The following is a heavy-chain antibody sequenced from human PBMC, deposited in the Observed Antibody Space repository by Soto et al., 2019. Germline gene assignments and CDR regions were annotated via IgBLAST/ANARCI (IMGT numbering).Heavy chain of an antibody. J-gene: IGHJ3*02. CDR3: SVDIVVVVAATLGAFDI. V-gene: IGHV3-49*03. CDR1: GFTFGDYA. D-gene: IGHD2-15*01. Sequence: GGSLRLSCTASGFTFGDYAMSWFRQAPGKGLEWVGFIRSKAYGGTTEYAASVKGRFTISGDDSKSIAYLQMNSLKTEDTAVYYCSVDIVVVVAATLGAFDIWGQGTMVTVSS. CDR2: IRSKAYGGTT.